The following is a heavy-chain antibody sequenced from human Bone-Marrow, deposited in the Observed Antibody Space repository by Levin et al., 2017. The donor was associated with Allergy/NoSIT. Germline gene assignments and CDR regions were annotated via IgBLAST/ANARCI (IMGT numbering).Heavy chain of an antibody. CDR1: GFTVTSNY. Sequence: GGSLRLSCVGSGFTVTSNYMSWVRQAPGKGLEWVAVIYRDGYTHYADSVRGRFTISRDNSKNTLYLQMNSLRVEDTAVYYCARDRNYGDYLYSAFDIWGQGTMVTVSS. V-gene: IGHV3-53*01. D-gene: IGHD4-17*01. CDR3: ARDRNYGDYLYSAFDI. CDR2: IYRDGYT. J-gene: IGHJ3*02.